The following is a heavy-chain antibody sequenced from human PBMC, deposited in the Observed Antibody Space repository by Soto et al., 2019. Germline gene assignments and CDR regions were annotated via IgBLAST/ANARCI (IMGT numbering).Heavy chain of an antibody. CDR3: ARDWGTPGRGSAVGYYYHYGMDV. CDR1: EFTFNTYW. D-gene: IGHD6-19*01. V-gene: IGHV3-7*05. CDR2: IKDDGSEK. J-gene: IGHJ6*02. Sequence: EVQLVESGGGLVQPGGSLRLACLASEFTFNTYWMNWVRQAPGRGLEWVANIKDDGSEKNYVDSVKGRFTISIDNAKNSLYLQMNSLRGEETAVYFCARDWGTPGRGSAVGYYYHYGMDVWGQGTTVTVSS.